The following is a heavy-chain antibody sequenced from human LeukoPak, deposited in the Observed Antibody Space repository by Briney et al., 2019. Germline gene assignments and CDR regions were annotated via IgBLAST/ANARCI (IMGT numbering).Heavy chain of an antibody. V-gene: IGHV3-30*18. J-gene: IGHJ4*02. CDR1: GFTFSRYV. CDR2: RSHDLRNK. Sequence: RTGGSLRLSCAASGFTFSRYVMHWVRQAPGKGLEWVSVRSHDLRNKASAGSVKVRFTISRDNSKTTLYLQMDSPRAAATAVYNCAKSLYRSTSCHDYCGQGSLVTVSS. D-gene: IGHD2-2*01. CDR3: AKSLYRSTSCHDY.